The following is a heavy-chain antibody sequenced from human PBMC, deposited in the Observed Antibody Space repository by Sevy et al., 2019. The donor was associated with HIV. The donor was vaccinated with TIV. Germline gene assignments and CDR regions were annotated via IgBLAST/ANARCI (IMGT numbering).Heavy chain of an antibody. CDR2: IYHSGST. Sequence: SETLSLTCAVSGYSISSGYYWGWIRQPPGKGLEWIGSIYHSGSTYYNPSLKSRVTISVDTSKNQFSLKLSSVTAADTAVYYCATERYSSGWDNWFDPWGQGTLVTVSS. CDR3: ATERYSSGWDNWFDP. CDR1: GYSISSGYY. V-gene: IGHV4-38-2*01. D-gene: IGHD6-19*01. J-gene: IGHJ5*02.